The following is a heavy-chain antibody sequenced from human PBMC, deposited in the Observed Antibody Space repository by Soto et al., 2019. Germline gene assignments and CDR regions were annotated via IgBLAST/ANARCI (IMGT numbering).Heavy chain of an antibody. CDR2: IGPSGTSI. V-gene: IGHV3-48*03. J-gene: IGHJ4*02. Sequence: EVQLVESGGGLVQPGRSLRLSCAASGFTFSSYEFNWVRQAPGKGLEWISYIGPSGTSIYYADSVKGRFTVYRDTAKNARYLQMNSLRAEDTDIAYCAREELNCGGDCFAFWGQGALVTVS. D-gene: IGHD2-21*01. CDR1: GFTFSSYE. CDR3: AREELNCGGDCFAF.